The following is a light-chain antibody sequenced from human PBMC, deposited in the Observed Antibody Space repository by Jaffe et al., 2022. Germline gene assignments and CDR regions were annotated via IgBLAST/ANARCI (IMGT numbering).Light chain of an antibody. CDR3: QQYGTSPGT. J-gene: IGKJ1*01. V-gene: IGKV3-20*01. Sequence: EVVLTQSPGTLSLSPGERATLSCRASQTVSSTSFAWYQQRPGQAPRLLIHGASSRATGVPDRFSGSGSGTDFTLTISRLEPEDFALYYCQQYGTSPGTFGQGTKVEV. CDR2: GAS. CDR1: QTVSSTS.